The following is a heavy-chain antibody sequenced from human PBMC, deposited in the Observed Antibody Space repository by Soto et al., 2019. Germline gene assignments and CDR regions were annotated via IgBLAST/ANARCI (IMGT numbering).Heavy chain of an antibody. D-gene: IGHD3-10*01. CDR2: ITESSSYT. CDR3: ASATHIYGSASYTSFDY. CDR1: GFSFSDYY. J-gene: IGHJ4*02. V-gene: IGHV3-11*05. Sequence: QVQLVESGGGLVKPGESLRLSCAASGFSFSDYYMSWIRQAPGKGLEWVSYITESSSYTNYADSVKGRFTISRDNAKNSLYLQMNSLRAEDTAVYYCASATHIYGSASYTSFDYWGQGTLVTVSS.